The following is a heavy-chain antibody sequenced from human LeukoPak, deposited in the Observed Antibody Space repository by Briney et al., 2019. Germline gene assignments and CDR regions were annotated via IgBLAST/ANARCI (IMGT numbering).Heavy chain of an antibody. Sequence: GASVKVSCKASGYTFTSYGISWVRQAPGQGLEWMGWISAYNGNTNYAQKLQGRVTMTTDTSTSTAYMELRSLRSDDTAVYYCARRSWGTTAYWYFDLWGRGTLVTVSS. V-gene: IGHV1-18*01. J-gene: IGHJ2*01. CDR2: ISAYNGNT. CDR1: GYTFTSYG. CDR3: ARRSWGTTAYWYFDL. D-gene: IGHD4-17*01.